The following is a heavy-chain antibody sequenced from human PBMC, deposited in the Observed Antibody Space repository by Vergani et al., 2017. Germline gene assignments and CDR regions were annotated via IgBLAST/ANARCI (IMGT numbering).Heavy chain of an antibody. CDR1: GYTFPDYY. CDR3: ARLQXIVGATTYYYGMDV. J-gene: IGHJ6*02. D-gene: IGHD1-26*01. V-gene: IGHV1-69-2*01. Sequence: EVQLVQSGAEVKKPGATVKISCKVSGYTFPDYYMHWVQQAPGKGLEWMGLVDPEDGETIYAEKFQGRVTITADTSTDTAYMELSSLRSEDTAVYYCARLQXIVGATTYYYGMDVWGQGTTVTVSS. CDR2: VDPEDGET.